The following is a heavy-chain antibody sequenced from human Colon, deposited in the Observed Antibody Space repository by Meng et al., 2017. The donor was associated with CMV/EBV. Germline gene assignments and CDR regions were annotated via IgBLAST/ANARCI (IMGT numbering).Heavy chain of an antibody. V-gene: IGHV3-7*01. CDR1: GFNFGSYY. CDR3: ARYGDPPYYYYGMDV. J-gene: IGHJ6*02. Sequence: GESLKISCAASGFNFGSYYMIWVRQAPGKGLEWVANIKQDGSEKYYVDSVKGRFTISRDNAKNSLYLQMNSLRAEDTAVYYCARYGDPPYYYYGMDVWGQGTTVTVSS. D-gene: IGHD4-17*01. CDR2: IKQDGSEK.